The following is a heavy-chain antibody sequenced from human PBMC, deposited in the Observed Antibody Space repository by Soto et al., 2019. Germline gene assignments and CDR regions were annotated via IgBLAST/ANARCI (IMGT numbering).Heavy chain of an antibody. D-gene: IGHD3-22*01. V-gene: IGHV2-5*01. CDR2: IYWNDDK. Sequence: SGPTLVNPTQTLTLTCTFSGFSLSTSGVGVGWIRQPPGKALEWLALIYWNDDKRYSPSLKSRLTITKDTSKNQVVLTMTNMDPVDTATYYCAHRLYDSSGYYPHDAFDIWGQGTMVTVSS. J-gene: IGHJ3*02. CDR1: GFSLSTSGVG. CDR3: AHRLYDSSGYYPHDAFDI.